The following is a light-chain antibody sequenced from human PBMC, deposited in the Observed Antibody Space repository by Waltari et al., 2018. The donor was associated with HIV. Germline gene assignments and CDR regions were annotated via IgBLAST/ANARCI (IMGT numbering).Light chain of an antibody. V-gene: IGLV1-40*01. CDR2: SDI. CDR1: SSHHGAGYF. J-gene: IGLJ3*02. Sequence: QSVLPHPPSTTGFPGQRLTISHPGTSSHHGAGYFFHRYQQLPGTAPTLLLYSDINRPSGVPDRFSGTKSGNSASLAITGLQAEDEADYYCQSYDRSLSASVFGGGTKLTVL. CDR3: QSYDRSLSASV.